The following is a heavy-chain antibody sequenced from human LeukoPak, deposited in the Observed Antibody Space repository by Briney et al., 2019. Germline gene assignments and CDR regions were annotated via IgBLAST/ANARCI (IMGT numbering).Heavy chain of an antibody. CDR1: GYTFTDYY. V-gene: IGHV1-2*02. CDR3: ARRDPRGSSSVDY. J-gene: IGHJ4*02. CDR2: INPNSGGT. Sequence: VSVKVSCKTSGYTFTDYYMHWVRQAPGQGLEWMGWINPNSGGTNYAQKFQGRVTMTRDTSISTAYMELSRLRSDDTAVFYCARRDPRGSSSVDYWGQGTLVTVSS. D-gene: IGHD6-13*01.